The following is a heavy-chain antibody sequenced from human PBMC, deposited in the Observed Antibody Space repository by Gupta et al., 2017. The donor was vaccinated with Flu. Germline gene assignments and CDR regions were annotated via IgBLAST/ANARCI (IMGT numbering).Heavy chain of an antibody. CDR3: ARDTLTGNDY. V-gene: IGHV3-74*01. D-gene: IGHD7-27*01. CDR2: INSDGSST. J-gene: IGHJ4*02. Sequence: HWVRQAPGKGLVWVSRINSDGSSTSYADSVKGRFTISRDNAKNTLYLQMNSLRAEDTAVYYCARDTLTGNDYWGQGTLVTVSS.